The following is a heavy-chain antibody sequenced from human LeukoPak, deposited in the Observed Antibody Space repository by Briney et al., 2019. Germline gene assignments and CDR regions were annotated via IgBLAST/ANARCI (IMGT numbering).Heavy chain of an antibody. J-gene: IGHJ4*02. CDR1: GFTFSTYW. CDR2: IKGDETAK. CDR3: ARDVGGSLDY. D-gene: IGHD1-26*01. Sequence: PGGSLRLSCAASGFTFSTYWMAWVRQAPGKGLEWVANIKGDETAKHQADSVKGRFTISRDNAQSSVYLQMSSLRGDDTAVYYCARDVGGSLDYWGQGTLVTVSS. V-gene: IGHV3-7*01.